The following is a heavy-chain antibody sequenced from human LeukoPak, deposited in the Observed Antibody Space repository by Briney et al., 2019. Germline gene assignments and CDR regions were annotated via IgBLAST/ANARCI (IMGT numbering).Heavy chain of an antibody. D-gene: IGHD6-6*01. J-gene: IGHJ4*02. V-gene: IGHV4-4*02. CDR2: IYHSGST. CDR1: GGSISSSNW. Sequence: PSETLSLTCAVSGGSISSSNWWSWVRQPPGKGLEWIGEIYHSGSTNYNPSLKSRVTISVDKSKNQFSLKLSSVTAADTAVYYCARDLPYSSSSLDYWGQGTLVTVSS. CDR3: ARDLPYSSSSLDY.